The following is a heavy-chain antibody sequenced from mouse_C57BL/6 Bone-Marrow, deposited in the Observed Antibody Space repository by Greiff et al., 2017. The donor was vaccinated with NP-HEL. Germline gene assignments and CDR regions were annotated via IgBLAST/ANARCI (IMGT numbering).Heavy chain of an antibody. Sequence: VQLKESGAELVRPGASVKLSCTASGFNIKDDYMHWVKQRPEQGLEWIGWIDPENGDTEYASKFQGKATITADTSSNTAYLQLSSLTSEDTAVYYCTTFITPVVATPAWFAYWGQGTLVTVSA. CDR1: GFNIKDDY. CDR3: TTFITPVVATPAWFAY. D-gene: IGHD1-1*01. V-gene: IGHV14-4*01. J-gene: IGHJ3*01. CDR2: IDPENGDT.